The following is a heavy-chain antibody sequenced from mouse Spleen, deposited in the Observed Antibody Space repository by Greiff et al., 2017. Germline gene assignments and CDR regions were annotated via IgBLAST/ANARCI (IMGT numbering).Heavy chain of an antibody. J-gene: IGHJ2*01. V-gene: IGHV5-9-3*01. D-gene: IGHD1-1*01. Sequence: EVQRVESGGGLVKPGGSLKLSCAASGFTFSSYAMSWVRQTPEKRLEWVATISSGGSYTYYPDSVKGRFTISRDNAKNTLYLQMSSLRSEDTAMYYCARQGITTVGYFDYWGQGTTLTVSS. CDR1: GFTFSSYA. CDR3: ARQGITTVGYFDY. CDR2: ISSGGSYT.